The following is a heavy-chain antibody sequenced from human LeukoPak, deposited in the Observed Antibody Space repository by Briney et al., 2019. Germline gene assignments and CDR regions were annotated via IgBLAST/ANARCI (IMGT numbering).Heavy chain of an antibody. V-gene: IGHV3-13*01. D-gene: IGHD5/OR15-5a*01. CDR2: IGIADDT. CDR1: GFTFRNYD. Sequence: GGSLRLSCAAPGFTFRNYDMHWVSHFPGRGLEWVSAIGIADDTHYPDSVKGRFTISRENAKNSLYLQMNSLRDGDTAVSYCVRGGIQVSGIDAFDIWGQGTMVTVSS. J-gene: IGHJ3*02. CDR3: VRGGIQVSGIDAFDI.